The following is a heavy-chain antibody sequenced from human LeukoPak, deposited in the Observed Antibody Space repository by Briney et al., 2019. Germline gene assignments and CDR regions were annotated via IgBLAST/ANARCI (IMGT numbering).Heavy chain of an antibody. CDR2: ISSSSSTI. CDR1: GFTFSSYS. V-gene: IGHV3-48*02. D-gene: IGHD2-15*01. CDR3: ARSVVGASSDY. J-gene: IGHJ4*02. Sequence: GGSLRLSCAASGFTFSSYSMNWVRQAPGKGLEWVSYISSSSSTIYYADSVKGRFTISRDNAKNSLYVQMNSLRDEDTSVYYCARSVVGASSDYWGQGTLVTVSS.